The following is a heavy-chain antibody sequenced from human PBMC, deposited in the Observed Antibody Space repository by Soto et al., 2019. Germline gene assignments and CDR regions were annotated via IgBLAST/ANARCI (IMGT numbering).Heavy chain of an antibody. CDR2: IYYSGST. Sequence: PSETLSLTCTVSGGSISSGGYYWSWIRQHPGKGLEWIGYIYYSGSTYYNPSLKSRVTISVDTSKNQFSLKLSSVTAADTAVYYCARDYDFWIGYYPPRNYYYMDVWGKGTTVTVSS. D-gene: IGHD3-3*01. V-gene: IGHV4-31*03. J-gene: IGHJ6*03. CDR1: GGSISSGGYY. CDR3: ARDYDFWIGYYPPRNYYYMDV.